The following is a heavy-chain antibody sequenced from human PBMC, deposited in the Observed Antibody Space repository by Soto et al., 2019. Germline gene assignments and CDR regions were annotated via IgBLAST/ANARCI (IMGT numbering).Heavy chain of an antibody. CDR2: IYSSGST. D-gene: IGHD2-15*01. Sequence: SETLSLTCTGSGGSIMSYFWSWVRQPPGKGLEWIGQIYSSGSTYYSPSLKSRVTISVDTSENQFSLKLSSVTAADSAVYYFARHLPGSLFGQDYSGPGSQVTVSS. J-gene: IGHJ4*02. V-gene: IGHV4-59*08. CDR3: ARHLPGSLFGQDY. CDR1: GGSIMSYF.